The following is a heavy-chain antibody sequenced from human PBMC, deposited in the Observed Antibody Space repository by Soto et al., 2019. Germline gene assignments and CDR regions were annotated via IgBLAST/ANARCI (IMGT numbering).Heavy chain of an antibody. CDR2: IVYSGSS. Sequence: QVQLQESGPGLVKPSETLSLSCTVSGGSISSYYCSWIRPPPGKGLEWIGYIVYSGSSNYNPSLSSRDTMSVDTAKNQLSLRVTSVTAADTAVYYCARGGSPGWNYDYFDHWGKGALVTVSP. V-gene: IGHV4-59*01. CDR3: ARGGSPGWNYDYFDH. J-gene: IGHJ4*02. D-gene: IGHD1-7*01. CDR1: GGSISSYY.